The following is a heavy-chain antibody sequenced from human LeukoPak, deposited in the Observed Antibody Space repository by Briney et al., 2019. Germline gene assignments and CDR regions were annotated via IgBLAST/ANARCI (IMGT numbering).Heavy chain of an antibody. CDR1: GFTFSSYA. D-gene: IGHD3-22*01. CDR2: ISGSGGST. Sequence: GGSLRLSCAASGFTFSSYAMSWVRQAPGKGLEWVSAISGSGGSTYYADSVKGRFTISRDNSKNTLYLQMNSLRAEDTAVYYCAKDTTPYYYDRSGYFDYWGQGTLVTVSS. J-gene: IGHJ4*02. V-gene: IGHV3-23*01. CDR3: AKDTTPYYYDRSGYFDY.